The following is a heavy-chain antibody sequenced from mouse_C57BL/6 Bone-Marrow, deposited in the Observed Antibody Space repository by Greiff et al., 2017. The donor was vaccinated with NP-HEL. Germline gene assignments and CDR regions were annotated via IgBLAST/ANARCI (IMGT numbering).Heavy chain of an antibody. D-gene: IGHD1-3*01. CDR1: GYTFTDYE. CDR3: TRGSGNRYAMDY. J-gene: IGHJ4*01. CDR2: IDPETGGT. Sequence: VQLQQSGAELVRPGASVTLSCKASGYTFTDYEMHWVKQTPVHGLEWIGAIDPETGGTAYNQKFKGKAILTADKSSSTAYMELRSLTSEDSAVYYCTRGSGNRYAMDYWGQGTSVTVSS. V-gene: IGHV1-15*01.